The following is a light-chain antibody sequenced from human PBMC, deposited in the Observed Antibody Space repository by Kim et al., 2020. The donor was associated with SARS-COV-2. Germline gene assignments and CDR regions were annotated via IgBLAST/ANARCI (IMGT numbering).Light chain of an antibody. Sequence: PGERVTLSCRASQSVSSSYLTWYQQKPGQAPRLLIYGASTRATGIPARFSGSGSGTDFILTISSLQPEDFAVYYCQQDYNLLTLGGGTKVDIK. CDR3: QQDYNLLT. V-gene: IGKV3D-7*01. CDR2: GAS. J-gene: IGKJ4*01. CDR1: QSVSSSY.